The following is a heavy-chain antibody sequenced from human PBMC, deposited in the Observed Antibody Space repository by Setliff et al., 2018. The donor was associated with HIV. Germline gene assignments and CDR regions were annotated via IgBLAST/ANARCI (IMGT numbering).Heavy chain of an antibody. CDR3: ARVRLTMIMMVDYFDQ. D-gene: IGHD3-22*01. CDR2: IYSTGDT. V-gene: IGHV4-4*07. Sequence: SETLSLTCSVSGGSISNFYWSWIRQPPGKGLEWVGHIYSTGDTNYNPSLKSRVTLSAETSKNQLSLSLTSVTAADTAVYYCARVRLTMIMMVDYFDQWGQGTLVTVSS. CDR1: GGSISNFY. J-gene: IGHJ4*02.